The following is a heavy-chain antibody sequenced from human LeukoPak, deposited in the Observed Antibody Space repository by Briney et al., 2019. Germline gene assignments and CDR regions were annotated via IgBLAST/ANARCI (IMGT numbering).Heavy chain of an antibody. CDR3: ARAIIVVVPAAISWFDP. D-gene: IGHD2-2*01. V-gene: IGHV1-2*02. CDR1: GYTFTGYY. Sequence: ASVKVSCKASGYTFTGYYMHWVRQAPGQALEGMGWINPNSGGTNYAQKFQGRVTMTRDTCISTAYMELSRLRSDDTAVYYCARAIIVVVPAAISWFDPWGQGTLVTVSS. CDR2: INPNSGGT. J-gene: IGHJ5*02.